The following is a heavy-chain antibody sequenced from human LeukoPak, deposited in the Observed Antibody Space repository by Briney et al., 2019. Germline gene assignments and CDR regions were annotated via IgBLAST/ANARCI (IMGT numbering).Heavy chain of an antibody. CDR3: ARHHYDYGDHYYFDY. D-gene: IGHD4-17*01. Sequence: GSLRLSCAASGFTFSSYAMSWVRQAPGKGLEWIGYIYYSGSTNYNPSLKSRVTISVDTSKNQFSLKLSSVTAADTAVYYCARHHYDYGDHYYFDYWGQGTLVTVSS. CDR2: IYYSGST. CDR1: GFTFSSYA. V-gene: IGHV4-59*08. J-gene: IGHJ4*02.